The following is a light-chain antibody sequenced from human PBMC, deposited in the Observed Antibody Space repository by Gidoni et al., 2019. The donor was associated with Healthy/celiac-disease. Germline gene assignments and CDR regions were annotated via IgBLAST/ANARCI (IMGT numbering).Light chain of an antibody. Sequence: EIVLTPSPGTLSLSPGERATLPCRASQSVSSSYLAWYQQKPGQAPRLLLYGASSRATGIPDRFSGSGSGTDFTLTISRLEPEDFAVDYCQQYGSAPPSDTFGQGTKLEIK. CDR2: GAS. J-gene: IGKJ2*01. V-gene: IGKV3-20*01. CDR3: QQYGSAPPSDT. CDR1: QSVSSSY.